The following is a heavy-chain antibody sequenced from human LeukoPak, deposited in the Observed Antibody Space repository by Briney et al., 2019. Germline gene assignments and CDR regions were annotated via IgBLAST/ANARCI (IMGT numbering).Heavy chain of an antibody. V-gene: IGHV3-48*03. CDR2: ISSSGSTI. Sequence: PGGSLRLSCAASGFTFSSYGMNWVRQAPGKGLEWVSYISSSGSTIYYADSVKGRFTISRDNAKNSLYLQMNSLRAEDTAVYYCARGGYYYDSSGYLEGAFDYWGQGTLVTVSS. D-gene: IGHD3-22*01. CDR1: GFTFSSYG. J-gene: IGHJ4*02. CDR3: ARGGYYYDSSGYLEGAFDY.